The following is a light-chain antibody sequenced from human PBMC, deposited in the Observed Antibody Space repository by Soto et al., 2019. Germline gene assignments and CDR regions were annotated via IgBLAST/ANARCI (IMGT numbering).Light chain of an antibody. CDR3: CSYAASSALWV. Sequence: QSALTQPASVSGSPGQSITISCTGTHSDVGTYALVSWYQQHPGRAPKLMIYEGSKRPSGVSNRFSGSKSGATASLTSSGLQAEDEANYYCCSYAASSALWVFGGGTQLTVL. J-gene: IGLJ3*02. CDR2: EGS. V-gene: IGLV2-23*01. CDR1: HSDVGTYAL.